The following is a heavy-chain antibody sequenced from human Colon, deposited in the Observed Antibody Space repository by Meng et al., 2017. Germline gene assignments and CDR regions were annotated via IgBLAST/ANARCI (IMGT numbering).Heavy chain of an antibody. J-gene: IGHJ4*02. CDR3: AILYSVAVVAATRIDY. CDR1: GGTFSSYT. V-gene: IGHV1-69*02. Sequence: SVKVSCKASGGTFSSYTISWVRQAPGQGLEWMGRIIPMLGIANYAQKFQGRVTITADKSTSTAYMELSSLRSEDTAVYYCAILYSVAVVAATRIDYWGQGTLVTVSS. D-gene: IGHD2-15*01. CDR2: IIPMLGIA.